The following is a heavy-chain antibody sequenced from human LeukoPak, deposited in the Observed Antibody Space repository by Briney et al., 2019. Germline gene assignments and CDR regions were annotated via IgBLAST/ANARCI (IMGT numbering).Heavy chain of an antibody. CDR3: ARGGSSGERLYDF. Sequence: ASVKVSCKASGYTFTGYYMHWVRQAPGQGLEWMGWINPNSGGTNYAQKFQGRVTMTRDTSTSTVYMELSSLRSEDTAVYYCARGGSSGERLYDFWGQGTLVTVSS. CDR1: GYTFTGYY. J-gene: IGHJ4*02. CDR2: INPNSGGT. V-gene: IGHV1-2*02. D-gene: IGHD3-10*01.